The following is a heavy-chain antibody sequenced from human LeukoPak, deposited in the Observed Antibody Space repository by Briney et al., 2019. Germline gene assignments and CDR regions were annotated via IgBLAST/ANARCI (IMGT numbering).Heavy chain of an antibody. D-gene: IGHD4-23*01. CDR2: IPYDGSNT. CDR1: GFTFSNYG. Sequence: EGSLRLSCAASGFTFSNYGMHWVRQAPGKGLEWVAVIPYDGSNTYYADSVKGRFTISRDNSKNTLYLQMNSLRAEDTAVYYCAKNTKPTLVTPDFWGQGTLVTVSS. J-gene: IGHJ4*02. V-gene: IGHV3-30*18. CDR3: AKNTKPTLVTPDF.